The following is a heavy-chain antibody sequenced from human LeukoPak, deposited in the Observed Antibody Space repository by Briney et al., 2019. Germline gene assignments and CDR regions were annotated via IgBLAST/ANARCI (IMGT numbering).Heavy chain of an antibody. CDR2: LSPDGSSS. V-gene: IGHV3-74*01. CDR1: GFTFSPYW. J-gene: IGHJ4*02. D-gene: IGHD1-26*01. CDR3: TRSPSLGGNYWGFDY. Sequence: GGTLRLSCAASGFTFSPYWMHGAPKAPGKGRVGVPLLSPDGSSSIYAYSVKGRFTVSRDNAKNTLYLQMNSLRAEDTAVYYCTRSPSLGGNYWGFDYWGQGTLVTVSS.